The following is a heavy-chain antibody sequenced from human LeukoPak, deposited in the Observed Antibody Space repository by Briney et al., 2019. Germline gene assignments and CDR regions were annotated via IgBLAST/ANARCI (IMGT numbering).Heavy chain of an antibody. D-gene: IGHD3-10*01. CDR1: GYSFTSYW. CDR3: AKEGYYGSGSYNSFWFDP. V-gene: IGHV5-10-1*01. Sequence: PGESLKISCKGSGYSFTSYWISWVRPMPGKGLEWMGRIDPSDSYTNYSPSFQGHVTISADKSISTAYLQWSSLKASDTAMYYCAKEGYYGSGSYNSFWFDPWGQGTLVTVSS. CDR2: IDPSDSYT. J-gene: IGHJ5*02.